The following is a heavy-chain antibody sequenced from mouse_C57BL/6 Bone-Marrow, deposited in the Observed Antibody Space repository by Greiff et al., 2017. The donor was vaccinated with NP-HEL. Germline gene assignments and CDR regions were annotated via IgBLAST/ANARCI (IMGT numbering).Heavy chain of an antibody. Sequence: QVQLQQSGAELMKPGASVKLSCKATGYTFTGYWIEWVKQRPGHGLEWIGEILPGSGSTNYIEKFKGKATFTADTSSNTAYMQLSSLTTEDSAVYYCARNPHYYGSEDYWGQGTSVTVSS. J-gene: IGHJ4*01. CDR1: GYTFTGYW. D-gene: IGHD1-1*01. CDR2: ILPGSGST. V-gene: IGHV1-9*01. CDR3: ARNPHYYGSEDY.